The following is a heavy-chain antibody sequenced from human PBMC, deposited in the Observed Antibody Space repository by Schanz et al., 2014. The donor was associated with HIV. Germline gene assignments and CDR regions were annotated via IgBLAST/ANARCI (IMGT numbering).Heavy chain of an antibody. CDR3: ARDYHWNWFDP. V-gene: IGHV3-23*04. CDR2: ISGSGVST. CDR1: GFTFSNFA. D-gene: IGHD1-20*01. Sequence: EQLVESGGGVVQPGRSLRLSCAASGFTFSNFAMSWVRQAPGKGLEWVSSISGSGVSTFYAGSVKGRFTISRDNTKNSLYLQMNSLRAEDTAVYYCARDYHWNWFDPWGQGTLVTVSS. J-gene: IGHJ5*02.